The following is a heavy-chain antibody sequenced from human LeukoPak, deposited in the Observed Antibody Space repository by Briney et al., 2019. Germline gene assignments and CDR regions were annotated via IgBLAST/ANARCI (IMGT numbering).Heavy chain of an antibody. D-gene: IGHD6-13*01. V-gene: IGHV3-30*18. Sequence: GGSLRLSWAASRLTFSSYGMHWVRQAPGKGLEWVAVISYDGSNKYYADSVKGRITISRDNSKNTLYLQMNSLRAEDTAVYYCAKENSSSWSNWFGPWGQGTLVTVSS. CDR3: AKENSSSWSNWFGP. CDR1: RLTFSSYG. J-gene: IGHJ5*02. CDR2: ISYDGSNK.